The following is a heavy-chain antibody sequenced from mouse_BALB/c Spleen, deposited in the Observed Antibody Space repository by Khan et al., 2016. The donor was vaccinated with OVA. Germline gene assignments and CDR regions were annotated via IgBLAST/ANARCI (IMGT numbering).Heavy chain of an antibody. Sequence: VQLVESGAELAQPGASVELSCKTSGYTFTTYWMHWVKQRPGQGLEWIGYIDPSTGYTEYNQKFKVKATLTADKSSSTAYMQLSSLTSEDSAVYYCTRRGIYGIFTYWGQGTLVTVSA. CDR3: TRRGIYGIFTY. J-gene: IGHJ3*01. CDR2: IDPSTGYT. D-gene: IGHD2-1*01. CDR1: GYTFTTYW. V-gene: IGHV1-7*01.